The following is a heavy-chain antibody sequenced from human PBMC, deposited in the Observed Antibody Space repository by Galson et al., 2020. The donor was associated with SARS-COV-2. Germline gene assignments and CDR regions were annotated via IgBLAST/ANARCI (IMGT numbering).Heavy chain of an antibody. Sequence: TGGSLRLSCAASGFTFSSYWMNWVRQAPGKGLEWVANIKQDGSEKYYVDSVKGRFTISRDNAKNSLYLQMNSLRAEDTAVYYCAREAPRGATFSGAFDIWGQGTMVTVSP. J-gene: IGHJ3*02. CDR2: IKQDGSEK. D-gene: IGHD1-26*01. CDR3: AREAPRGATFSGAFDI. V-gene: IGHV3-7*05. CDR1: GFTFSSYW.